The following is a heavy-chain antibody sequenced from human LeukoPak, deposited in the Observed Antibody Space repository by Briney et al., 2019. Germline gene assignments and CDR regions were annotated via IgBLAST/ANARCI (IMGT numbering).Heavy chain of an antibody. CDR1: GFTFNNYA. CDR2: ISGIGIST. J-gene: IGHJ4*02. CDR3: ARDHLGGYYYDSSTYYFDS. D-gene: IGHD3-22*01. Sequence: PGGSLRLSCAASGFTFNNYAMSWVRQAPGKGLEWVSAISGIGISTYYTDSVKGRFTISRDNSRNTLYLQMSSLRAGDTAVYYCARDHLGGYYYDSSTYYFDSWGQGTLVTVSS. V-gene: IGHV3-23*01.